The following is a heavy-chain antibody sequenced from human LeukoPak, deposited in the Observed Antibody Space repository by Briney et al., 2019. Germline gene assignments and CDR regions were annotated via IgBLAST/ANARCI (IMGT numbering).Heavy chain of an antibody. J-gene: IGHJ6*02. CDR3: AKDPRDGYYYYGMDV. CDR1: GFTFSSYA. CDR2: ISGSGGST. V-gene: IGHV3-23*01. Sequence: GGSLRLSCAASGFTFSSYAMSWVRQAPGKGLEWVSAISGSGGSTYYADSVKGRSTISRDNSKNTLYLQMNSLRAEDTAVYYCAKDPRDGYYYYGMDVWGQGTTVTVSS.